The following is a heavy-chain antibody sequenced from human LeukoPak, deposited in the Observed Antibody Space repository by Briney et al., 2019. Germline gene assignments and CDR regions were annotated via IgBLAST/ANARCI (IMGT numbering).Heavy chain of an antibody. CDR2: ISSSSSTI. V-gene: IGHV3-48*01. CDR1: GFTFSSYS. CDR3: ASPVYSGSYPPDY. Sequence: GGSLRLSCAASGFTFSSYSMNWVRQAPGKGLECISYISSSSSTIYYADSVKGRFTISRDNAKNSLYLQMNSLRAEDTAVYYCASPVYSGSYPPDYWGQGTLVTVSS. J-gene: IGHJ4*02. D-gene: IGHD1-26*01.